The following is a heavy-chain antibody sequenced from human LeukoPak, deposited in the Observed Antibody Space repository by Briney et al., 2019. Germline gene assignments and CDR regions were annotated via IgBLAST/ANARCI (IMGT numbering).Heavy chain of an antibody. CDR2: INAGNGST. CDR1: GYTFTSYA. J-gene: IGHJ3*02. CDR3: AREVISAFDI. D-gene: IGHD2-21*01. Sequence: ASVTVSCKASGYTFTSYAMHWVRQAPGQRLEWMGWINAGNGSTKYSQKFQGRVTITRDTSASTAYMELSSLRSEDTAVYYCAREVISAFDIWGQGTMVTVSS. V-gene: IGHV1-3*01.